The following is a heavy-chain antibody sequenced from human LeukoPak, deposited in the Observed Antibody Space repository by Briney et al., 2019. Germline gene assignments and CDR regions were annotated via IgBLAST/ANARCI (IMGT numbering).Heavy chain of an antibody. CDR1: GFTFSSYS. V-gene: IGHV3-48*01. CDR3: AELGITMIGGV. J-gene: IGHJ6*04. Sequence: GGSLRLSCAAPGFTFSSYSMNWVRQAPGKGLEWVSYISSSSSTIYYADSVKGRFTISRDNAKNSLYLQMNSLRAEDTAVYYCAELGITMIGGVWGKGTTVTISS. CDR2: ISSSSSTI. D-gene: IGHD3-10*02.